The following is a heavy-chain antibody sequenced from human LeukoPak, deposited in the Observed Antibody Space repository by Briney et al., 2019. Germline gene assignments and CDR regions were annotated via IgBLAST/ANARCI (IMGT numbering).Heavy chain of an antibody. Sequence: SETLSLTCTVSGGSISSYYWSWIRQPPGKGLEWIGYIYYSGSTNYNPSLESRVTISVDTSKNQFSLKLSSVTAADTAVYYCARDTSTLTYYYDSSGYYRGAFDIWGQGTMVTVSS. CDR3: ARDTSTLTYYYDSSGYYRGAFDI. CDR1: GGSISSYY. J-gene: IGHJ3*02. D-gene: IGHD3-22*01. V-gene: IGHV4-59*01. CDR2: IYYSGST.